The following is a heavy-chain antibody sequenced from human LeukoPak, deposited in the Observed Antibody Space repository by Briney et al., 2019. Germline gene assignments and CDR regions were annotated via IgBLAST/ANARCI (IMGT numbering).Heavy chain of an antibody. Sequence: SETLSLTCTVSGGSVSSGSYYWSWIRQPPGKGLEWIGYIYYSGSTNYNPSLKSRVTISVDTSKNQFSLKLSSVTAADTAVYYCARGDSSGWYSGDYYYGMDVWGKGTTVTVSS. J-gene: IGHJ6*04. CDR3: ARGDSSGWYSGDYYYGMDV. V-gene: IGHV4-61*01. CDR1: GGSVSSGSYY. CDR2: IYYSGST. D-gene: IGHD6-19*01.